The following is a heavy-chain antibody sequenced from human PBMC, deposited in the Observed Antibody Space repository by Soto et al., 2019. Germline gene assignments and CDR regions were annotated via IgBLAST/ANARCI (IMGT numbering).Heavy chain of an antibody. CDR2: ISVSGDA. CDR1: GFTFSNYV. V-gene: IGHV3-23*01. CDR3: AKVDEAHTDCISTSFYVGWVDP. J-gene: IGHJ5*02. D-gene: IGHD2-2*01. Sequence: GGSLRLSCAASGFTFSNYVMTWVRQAPGKGLEWVASISVSGDAYDAVSVRGRFTISRDNSKNTVFLQMNSLRAEDTAIYYCAKVDEAHTDCISTSFYVGWVDPCGQGTLVTVSS.